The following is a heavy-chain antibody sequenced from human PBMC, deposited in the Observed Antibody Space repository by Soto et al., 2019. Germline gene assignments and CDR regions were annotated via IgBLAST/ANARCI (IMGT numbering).Heavy chain of an antibody. CDR2: IVVGSGNT. J-gene: IGHJ6*04. CDR3: AADGLRYGGTSGYYNGMNV. CDR1: GFPFTSSA. V-gene: IGHV1-58*01. Sequence: GASVKVSCKASGFPFTSSAVQWVRQARAQRLEWIGWIVVGSGNTNYAQKLQERVTITRDMSTSTAYMELSSLRSEDSAVYYCAADGLRYGGTSGYYNGMNVWHKGTTVT. D-gene: IGHD1-26*01.